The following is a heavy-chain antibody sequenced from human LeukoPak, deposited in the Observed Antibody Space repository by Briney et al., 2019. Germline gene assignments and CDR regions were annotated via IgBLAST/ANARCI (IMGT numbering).Heavy chain of an antibody. V-gene: IGHV3-74*01. Sequence: GRSLRLSCAASGFTFNNYWMHWVRQAPGKGLVWVSRINSDGSTTTYADSVKGRFTISRDNAKNTVYLQMNSLRAEDTAVYYCTRGGVDYWGQGTLVTVSS. D-gene: IGHD3-16*01. J-gene: IGHJ4*02. CDR2: INSDGSTT. CDR3: TRGGVDY. CDR1: GFTFNNYW.